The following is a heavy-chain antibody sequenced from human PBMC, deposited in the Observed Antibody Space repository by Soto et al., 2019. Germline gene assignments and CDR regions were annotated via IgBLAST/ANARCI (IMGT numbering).Heavy chain of an antibody. J-gene: IGHJ3*01. Sequence: LRLSCAASGFTFSTYCMNWVRQAPGKGLEWVSSISATSTYIYYADSVKGRFSISRDNAKNSLYLQIDSLRAEDTAVYYCVRDFSRIVGATADAFDVWGQGTMVTVSS. CDR2: ISATSTYI. CDR1: GFTFSTYC. D-gene: IGHD1-26*01. V-gene: IGHV3-21*01. CDR3: VRDFSRIVGATADAFDV.